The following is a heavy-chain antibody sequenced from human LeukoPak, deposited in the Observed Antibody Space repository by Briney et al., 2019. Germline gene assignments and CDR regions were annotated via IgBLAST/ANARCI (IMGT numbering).Heavy chain of an antibody. Sequence: KPSETLSLTCTVSGGSISSGSYYWSWIRQPAGKGLEWIGRIYTSGSTNYNPSLKSRVTISVDTSKNQFSLKLSSVTAADTAVYYCARGYGRLTGAFGFDYWGQGTLVTVSS. V-gene: IGHV4-61*02. J-gene: IGHJ4*02. CDR1: GGSISSGSYY. CDR2: IYTSGST. CDR3: ARGYGRLTGAFGFDY. D-gene: IGHD3-10*01.